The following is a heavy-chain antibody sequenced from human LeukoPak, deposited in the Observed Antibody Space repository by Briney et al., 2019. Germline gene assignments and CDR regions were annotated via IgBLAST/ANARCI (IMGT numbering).Heavy chain of an antibody. CDR3: AIDSGSYWNPIFDY. V-gene: IGHV1-69*04. CDR1: GGTFSSYA. Sequence: ASVKVSCKASGGTFSSYAISWVRQAPGQGLEWMGRIIPILGIANYAQKFQGRVTITADKSTSTAYMELSSLRSEDTAVYYCAIDSGSYWNPIFDYWGQGTLVTVSS. D-gene: IGHD1-26*01. J-gene: IGHJ4*02. CDR2: IIPILGIA.